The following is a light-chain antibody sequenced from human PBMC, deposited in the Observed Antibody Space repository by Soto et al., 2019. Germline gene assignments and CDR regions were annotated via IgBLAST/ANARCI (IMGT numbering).Light chain of an antibody. CDR1: QSVYDS. CDR2: DVS. J-gene: IGKJ1*01. CDR3: QQYDYSRT. Sequence: DIQMTQSPSTLSASVGDTVTITCRASQSVYDSLAWYQVKPGEAPKLLIFDVSNLETGVSSRFSGSGSGTEFSLTIRGLQPDDFATYYCQQYDYSRTFGQGTKV. V-gene: IGKV1-5*01.